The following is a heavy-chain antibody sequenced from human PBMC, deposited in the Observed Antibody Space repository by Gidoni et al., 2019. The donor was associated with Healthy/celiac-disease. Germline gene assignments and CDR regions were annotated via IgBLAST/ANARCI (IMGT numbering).Heavy chain of an antibody. V-gene: IGHV4-34*01. J-gene: IGHJ6*02. CDR2: INHMERT. CDR3: GRGRQYYYYGMDV. Sequence: VQLQQWGAGLLKPSETLSLTCAVYGGSFSGYYWSWISPPPGKGRERIGEINHMERTNDNPSRRSRVTISVDTSKNQFSLKLSSVPAADSAVYYGGRGRQYYYYGMDVWGQGTTVTVS. CDR1: GGSFSGYY.